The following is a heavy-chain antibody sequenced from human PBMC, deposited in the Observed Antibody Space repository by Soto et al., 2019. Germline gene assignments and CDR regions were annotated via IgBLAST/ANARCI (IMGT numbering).Heavy chain of an antibody. V-gene: IGHV1-3*01. CDR1: GYTFTSYA. Sequence: ASVKVSCKASGYTFTSYAMHWVRQAPGQRLEWMGWTNARNGNTKYSQKFQCRVTITSDTSPSTAYMDRSSLRSEDTAVYYCARRGVTPMGSTGTKDGWFDAWGQRTLVSVSS. J-gene: IGHJ5*02. CDR3: ARRGVTPMGSTGTKDGWFDA. CDR2: TNARNGNT. D-gene: IGHD4-17*01.